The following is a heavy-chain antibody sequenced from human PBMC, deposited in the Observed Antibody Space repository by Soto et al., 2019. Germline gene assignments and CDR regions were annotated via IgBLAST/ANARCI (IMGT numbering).Heavy chain of an antibody. V-gene: IGHV1-69*01. D-gene: IGHD6-19*01. J-gene: IGHJ4*02. CDR1: GGTFSTYA. Sequence: QVQLVQSGAEVKQPGSSVKVSCKTSGGTFSTYAIYWVRQAPGQGLEWMGAIIPLFGTADYAQKFQGRVTITADESTSTAYMELSSLRSEDTAVYYCARPKGSYSSGYYDVDYWGQGTLVTVSS. CDR3: ARPKGSYSSGYYDVDY. CDR2: IIPLFGTA.